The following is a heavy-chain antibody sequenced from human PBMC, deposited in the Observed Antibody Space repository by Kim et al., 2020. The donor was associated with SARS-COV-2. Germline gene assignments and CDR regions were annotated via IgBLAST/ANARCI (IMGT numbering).Heavy chain of an antibody. Sequence: SETLSLTCTVSGGSISSGSYYWSWIRQPAGKGLEWIGLIYTSGSTNYNPSLKSRVTISVDTSKNQFSLKLSSVTAADTAVYYCARSTGGLDSSSWYGYWGKGTQVTVYS. J-gene: IGHJ4*02. CDR1: GGSISSGSYY. V-gene: IGHV4-61*02. CDR3: ARSTGGLDSSSWYGY. D-gene: IGHD6-13*01. CDR2: IYTSGST.